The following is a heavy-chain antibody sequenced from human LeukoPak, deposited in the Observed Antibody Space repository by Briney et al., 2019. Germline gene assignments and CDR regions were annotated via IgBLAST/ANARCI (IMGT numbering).Heavy chain of an antibody. CDR2: IYYSGST. D-gene: IGHD6-13*01. CDR1: GGSISSYY. J-gene: IGHJ6*03. V-gene: IGHV4-59*01. CDR3: ARIVGSSSSLWGPYYYYMDV. Sequence: PSETLSLTCTVSGGSISSYYWSWLRQPPGKGLEWIGYIYYSGSTNYNPSLKSRVTISVDTSKNQFSLKLSSVTAADTAVYYCARIVGSSSSLWGPYYYYMDVWGKGTTVTISS.